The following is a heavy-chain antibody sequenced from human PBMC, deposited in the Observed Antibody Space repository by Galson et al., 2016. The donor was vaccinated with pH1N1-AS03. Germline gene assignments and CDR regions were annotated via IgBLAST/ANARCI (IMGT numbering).Heavy chain of an antibody. CDR3: ARSYGGTSLDI. CDR2: IRSSGTTI. J-gene: IGHJ3*02. V-gene: IGHV3-11*01. D-gene: IGHD4-23*01. CDR1: GFNLSDYY. Sequence: SLRLSCAASGFNLSDYYMTWIRQAPGKGLEWVSYIRSSGTTIFYADSVESRFTISRDNAKNSLFLQMNSLRAEDTAVYYCARSYGGTSLDIWGQGTMVTVSS.